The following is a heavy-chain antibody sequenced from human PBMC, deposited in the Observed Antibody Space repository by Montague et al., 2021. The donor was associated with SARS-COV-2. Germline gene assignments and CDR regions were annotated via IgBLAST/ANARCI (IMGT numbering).Heavy chain of an antibody. CDR3: TRGLYAAYH. J-gene: IGHJ4*02. V-gene: IGHV3-23*01. Sequence: SLRLSCAASGFTFSDYAMNWVRQAPGKGLERVSSINYRGTYYADSVRGRFTISRDNSKNTLYLQMHSLRAEDTAVYYCTRGLYAAYHWGQGTLVTVSS. CDR1: GFTFSDYA. D-gene: IGHD2/OR15-2a*01. CDR2: INYRGT.